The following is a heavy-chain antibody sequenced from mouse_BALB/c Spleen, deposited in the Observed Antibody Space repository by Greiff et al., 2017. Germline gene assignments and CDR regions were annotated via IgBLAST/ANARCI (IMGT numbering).Heavy chain of an antibody. D-gene: IGHD1-1*01. V-gene: IGHV14-3*02. Sequence: VHVKQSGAELVKPGASVKLSCTASGFNIKDTYMHWVKQRPEQGLEWIGRIDPANGNTKYDPKFQGKATITADTSSNTAYLQLSSLTSEDTAVYYCARSGYYGSSWGDYWGQGTTLTVSS. CDR3: ARSGYYGSSWGDY. CDR2: IDPANGNT. CDR1: GFNIKDTY. J-gene: IGHJ2*01.